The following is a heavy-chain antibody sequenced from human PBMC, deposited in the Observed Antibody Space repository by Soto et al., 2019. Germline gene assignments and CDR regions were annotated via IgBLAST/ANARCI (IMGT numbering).Heavy chain of an antibody. J-gene: IGHJ4*02. CDR2: ISAYNGNT. V-gene: IGHV1-18*01. CDR3: ARDKQLERVDYFDY. D-gene: IGHD1-1*01. CDR1: GYTFTSYG. Sequence: ASVKVSCTASGYTFTSYGISWVRQAPGQGLEWMGWISAYNGNTNYAQKLQGRVTMTTDTSTSTAYMELRSLRSDDTAVYYCARDKQLERVDYFDYWGQGTLVTVSS.